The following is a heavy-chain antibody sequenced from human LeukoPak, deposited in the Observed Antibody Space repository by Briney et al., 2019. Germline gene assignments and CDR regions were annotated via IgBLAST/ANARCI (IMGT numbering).Heavy chain of an antibody. CDR3: ARGDDSSGYFYSYFDY. V-gene: IGHV3-30-3*01. CDR2: SSYDGSNK. Sequence: GGSLRLSCAAPGFPFSGYVVQWVRQAPGKGLGWGSFSSYDGSNKYYADSVKGRFTISRDNSKNTLDLQMNSLRTEDTAMYYCARGDDSSGYFYSYFDYWGQGTLVTVSS. J-gene: IGHJ4*02. CDR1: GFPFSGYV. D-gene: IGHD3-22*01.